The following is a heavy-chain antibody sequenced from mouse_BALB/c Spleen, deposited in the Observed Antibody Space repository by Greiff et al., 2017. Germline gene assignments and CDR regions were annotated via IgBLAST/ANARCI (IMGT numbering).Heavy chain of an antibody. CDR1: GYTFTNHH. J-gene: IGHJ2*01. CDR2: IYPGDGDT. D-gene: IGHD1-1*01. Sequence: QVQLQQSGAELVRPGASVKISCKAFGYTFTNHHINWVKQRPGQGLEWIGAIYPGDGDTRYTQKFKGKATLTADKSSSTAYMQLSSLASEDSAVYYCARGREDTTVVADYWGQGTTLTVSS. CDR3: ARGREDTTVVADY. V-gene: IGHV1-87*01.